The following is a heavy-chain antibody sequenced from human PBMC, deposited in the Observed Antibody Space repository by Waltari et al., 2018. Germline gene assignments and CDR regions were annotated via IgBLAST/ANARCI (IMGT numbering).Heavy chain of an antibody. J-gene: IGHJ6*02. V-gene: IGHV3-33*01. CDR3: ARTGYSSGWYSYYYGMDV. CDR1: GFTFSSYG. CDR2: IWYDGSNK. D-gene: IGHD6-19*01. Sequence: QVQLVESGGGVVQPGRSLRLSCAASGFTFSSYGMHWVRQAPGKGLEWVAVIWYDGSNKYYADSVKGRFTISRDNSKNTLYLQMNSLRAEDTAVYYCARTGYSSGWYSYYYGMDVWGQGP.